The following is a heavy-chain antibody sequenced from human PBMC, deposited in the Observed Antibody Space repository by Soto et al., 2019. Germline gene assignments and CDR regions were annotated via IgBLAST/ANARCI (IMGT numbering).Heavy chain of an antibody. Sequence: QVQLVQSGAEVKKPGSSVKVSCKSSGGTFSTYTLAWVRQAPGQGLEWVGGIIPIFGTANYPQKFKGRVTITEDESTSTAYMELSSLRSEDTAVYYCARSQDSCGYWSSYFDPWGHGTLVTVSS. CDR3: ARSQDSCGYWSSYFDP. D-gene: IGHD3-22*01. CDR1: GGTFSTYT. J-gene: IGHJ5*02. CDR2: IIPIFGTA. V-gene: IGHV1-69*01.